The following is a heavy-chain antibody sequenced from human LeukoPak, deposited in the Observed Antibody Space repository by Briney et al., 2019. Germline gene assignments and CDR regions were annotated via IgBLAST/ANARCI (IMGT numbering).Heavy chain of an antibody. D-gene: IGHD6-6*01. Sequence: GGSLRLSCAASGFTVSSNYMSWVRPAPGKGLEWVSVIYSGGSTYYADSVKGRFTISRDNSKNTLYLQMNSLRAEDTAVYYCARGVYSSFHYYYYGMDVWGQGTTVTVSS. CDR2: IYSGGST. CDR3: ARGVYSSFHYYYYGMDV. J-gene: IGHJ6*02. V-gene: IGHV3-66*01. CDR1: GFTVSSNY.